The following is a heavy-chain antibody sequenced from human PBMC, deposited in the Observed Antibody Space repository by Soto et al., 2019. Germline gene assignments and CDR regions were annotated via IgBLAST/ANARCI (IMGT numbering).Heavy chain of an antibody. CDR2: INPNSGGT. CDR3: ARGWGIAAPGPNWFDP. CDR1: GYTFTGYY. V-gene: IGHV1-2*02. J-gene: IGHJ5*02. D-gene: IGHD6-13*01. Sequence: ASVKVSRKASGYTFTGYYMHWVRQAPGQGPEWMGWINPNSGGTKYVQKFQGRVTMTRDTSISTVYLELSRLRSDDTAVYYCARGWGIAAPGPNWFDPWGQGTLVTVSS.